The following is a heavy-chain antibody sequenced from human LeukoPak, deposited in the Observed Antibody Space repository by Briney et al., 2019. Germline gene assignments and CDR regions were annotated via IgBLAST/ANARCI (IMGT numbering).Heavy chain of an antibody. J-gene: IGHJ4*02. V-gene: IGHV3-21*01. D-gene: IGHD6-6*01. CDR3: ARDIYSSSKFDY. CDR1: GFTFSSYS. Sequence: GGSLRLSCAASGFTFSSYSMNWVRQAPGKGLEWVSSISSSSSYIYYADSVKGRFTISRDNAKNSLYLQMNSLRAGDTAVYYCARDIYSSSKFDYWGQGTLVTVSS. CDR2: ISSSSSYI.